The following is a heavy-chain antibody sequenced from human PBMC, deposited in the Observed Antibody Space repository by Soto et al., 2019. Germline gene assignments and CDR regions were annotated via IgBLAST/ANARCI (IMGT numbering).Heavy chain of an antibody. J-gene: IGHJ4*02. CDR2: ISGSGGST. CDR1: GFTFSSYA. CDR3: AKEPYYYDSSGNHPGAFDY. V-gene: IGHV3-23*01. Sequence: PGGSLRLSCAASGFTFSSYAMSWVRQAPGKGLEWVSAISGSGGSTYYADSVKGRFTISRDNSKNTLYLQMNSLRAEDTAVYYCAKEPYYYDSSGNHPGAFDYWGQGTLVTVSS. D-gene: IGHD3-22*01.